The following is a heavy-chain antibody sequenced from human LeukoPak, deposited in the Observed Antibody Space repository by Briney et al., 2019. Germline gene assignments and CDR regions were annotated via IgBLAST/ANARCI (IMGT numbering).Heavy chain of an antibody. Sequence: SETLSLTCTVSGGSISSYYWNWIRQPPGKGLEWIGYIYYSGSANYNPSFKSRLTISVDTSKNQFSLKLSSVTAADTAVYYCARQGNGGRSFDYWGQGTLVTVSS. CDR3: ARQGNGGRSFDY. CDR2: IYYSGSA. D-gene: IGHD4-23*01. CDR1: GGSISSYY. J-gene: IGHJ4*02. V-gene: IGHV4-59*01.